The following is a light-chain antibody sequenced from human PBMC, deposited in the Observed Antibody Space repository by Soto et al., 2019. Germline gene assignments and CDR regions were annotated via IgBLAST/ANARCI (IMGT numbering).Light chain of an antibody. Sequence: DIQMTQSPSTLSATAGDRVTITCRASQSISAWLAWYQQKPGKAPKLLIYDASNLGSGVPSRFSGSGSGTEFTLTISNLQPDDFGTYYCQQYENYWTFGQGTKVEIK. CDR2: DAS. CDR3: QQYENYWT. J-gene: IGKJ1*01. V-gene: IGKV1-5*01. CDR1: QSISAW.